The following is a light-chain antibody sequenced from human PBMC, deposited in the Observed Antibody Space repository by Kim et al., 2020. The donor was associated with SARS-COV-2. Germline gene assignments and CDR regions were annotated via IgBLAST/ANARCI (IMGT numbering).Light chain of an antibody. J-gene: IGKJ2*03. CDR2: GAS. Sequence: SPGERATLSCRASQSVSSNLAWFQQKPGQAPRLLIYGASTRAAGVPVRFSGSGSGTEFTLTISSLQSEDFAVYYCQQFNNWPLYSFGQGTKLEI. CDR1: QSVSSN. V-gene: IGKV3-15*01. CDR3: QQFNNWPLYS.